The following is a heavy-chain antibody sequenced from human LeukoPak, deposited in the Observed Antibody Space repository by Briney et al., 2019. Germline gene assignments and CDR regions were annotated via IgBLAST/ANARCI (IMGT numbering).Heavy chain of an antibody. Sequence: GSLRLSCAASGFTFSSYAMHWVRQAPGKGLEYVSAISSNGGSTYYANSVKGRFTISRDNSKNTLYLQMGSLRAEDMAVYYCARVTGDQYDYWGQGTLVTVSS. D-gene: IGHD7-27*01. V-gene: IGHV3-64*01. CDR3: ARVTGDQYDY. J-gene: IGHJ4*02. CDR1: GFTFSSYA. CDR2: ISSNGGST.